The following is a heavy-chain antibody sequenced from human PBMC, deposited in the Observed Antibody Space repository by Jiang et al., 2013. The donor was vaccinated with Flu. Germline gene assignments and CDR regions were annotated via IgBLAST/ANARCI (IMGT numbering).Heavy chain of an antibody. J-gene: IGHJ4*02. CDR3: ARSQSGAFPRGGPDF. CDR2: IDWDDDK. Sequence: KPTQTLTLTCTFSGFSLSTTTMCVNWIRQPPGKALEWLARIDWDDDKFYSTSLRTRLTISKDTSKNQVFLTMTNMDPVDTATYYCARSQSGAFPRGGPDFWGQGTLVSVSS. D-gene: IGHD1-26*01. CDR1: GFSLSTTTMC. V-gene: IGHV2-70*16.